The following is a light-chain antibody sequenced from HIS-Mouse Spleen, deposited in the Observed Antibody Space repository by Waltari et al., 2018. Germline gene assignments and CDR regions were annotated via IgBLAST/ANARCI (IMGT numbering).Light chain of an antibody. CDR3: SSYTSSSTLV. CDR1: SRDVGGYNY. CDR2: DVS. V-gene: IGLV2-14*03. Sequence: QSALTQPASVSGSPGQSITISCTGTSRDVGGYNYVSWYQQPPGKAPKLMSYDVSNRPSGVSNRFSGSKSGNTASLTISGLQAEDEADYYCSSYTSSSTLVFGGGTKLTVL. J-gene: IGLJ3*02.